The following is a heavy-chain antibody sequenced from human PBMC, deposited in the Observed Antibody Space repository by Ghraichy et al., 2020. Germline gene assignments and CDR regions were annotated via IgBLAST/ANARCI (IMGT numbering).Heavy chain of an antibody. V-gene: IGHV3-23*01. CDR1: GFSFSNYA. CDR3: ARDQGYGGNDDAFDI. Sequence: GGSLRLSCAASGFSFSNYAMSWVRQAPGKGLEWVSTFASSGGGGTTYYADSVKGRFTISRDNSKNMVFLQMNSLRVEDTALYYCARDQGYGGNDDAFDIWGKGTMVTVSS. D-gene: IGHD4-23*01. CDR2: SSGGGGTT. J-gene: IGHJ3*02.